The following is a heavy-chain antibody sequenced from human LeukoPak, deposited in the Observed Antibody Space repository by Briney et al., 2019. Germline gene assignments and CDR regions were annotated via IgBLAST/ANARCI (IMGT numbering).Heavy chain of an antibody. Sequence: QTGGSLRLSCAASGFTFSSYWMHWVRQAPGKGLLWVSRINTDGSSTNFADSVRGRFTISRDNAKNSLFLQMNSLRVEDTAVYYCARLGYSAYETYYFDYWGQGTLVTVSS. CDR2: INTDGSST. V-gene: IGHV3-74*01. J-gene: IGHJ4*02. D-gene: IGHD5-12*01. CDR3: ARLGYSAYETYYFDY. CDR1: GFTFSSYW.